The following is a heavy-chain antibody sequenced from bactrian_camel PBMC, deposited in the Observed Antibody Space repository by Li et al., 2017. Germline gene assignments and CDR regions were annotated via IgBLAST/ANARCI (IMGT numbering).Heavy chain of an antibody. Sequence: HVQLVESGGGSVQPGGSLRLSCVASGDTYLYNGVGWFRQGPGKEREGVAAIYTGPGNTYYADSVKGRFTMSQDRTKNTVYLQMNNLKPEDTAMYYCSYDRLKCLTWSPLSDYNIWGQGTQVTVS. V-gene: IGHV3S54*01. CDR3: SYDRLKCLTWSPLSDYNI. J-gene: IGHJ4*01. CDR1: GDTYLYNG. CDR2: IYTGPGNT. D-gene: IGHD1*01.